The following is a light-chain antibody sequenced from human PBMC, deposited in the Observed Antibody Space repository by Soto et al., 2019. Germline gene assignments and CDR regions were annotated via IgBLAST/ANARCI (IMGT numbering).Light chain of an antibody. J-gene: IGLJ3*02. CDR1: SSNIGAGYD. CDR2: GNT. Sequence: QSVLTQPPSVSGAPGQRVTISCTGSSSNIGAGYDVHWYQLLPGTAPKLLIYGNTNRPSGVPDRFSGSKCGTSASLAITGLQAEDEADYYCQSYDSTLSGVVFGGGTKLTVL. V-gene: IGLV1-40*01. CDR3: QSYDSTLSGVV.